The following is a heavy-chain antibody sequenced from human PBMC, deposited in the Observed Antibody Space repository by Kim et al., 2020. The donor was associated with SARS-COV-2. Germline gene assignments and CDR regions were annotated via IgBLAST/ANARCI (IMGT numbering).Heavy chain of an antibody. CDR3: AKDVSRITSFRVVTRGGMDV. D-gene: IGHD3-3*01. Sequence: GGSLRLSCAASGFTFSSYAMSWVRQAPGKGLEWVSAISGSGGSTYYADSVKGRFTISRDNSKNTLYLQMNSLRAEDTAVYYCAKDVSRITSFRVVTRGGMDVGGRGPTVTVSS. V-gene: IGHV3-23*01. CDR2: ISGSGGST. J-gene: IGHJ6*02. CDR1: GFTFSSYA.